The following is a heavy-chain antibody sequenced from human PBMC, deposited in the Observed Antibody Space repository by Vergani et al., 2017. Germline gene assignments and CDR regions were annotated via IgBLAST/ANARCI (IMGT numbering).Heavy chain of an antibody. CDR2: IFSSGTT. V-gene: IGHV4-61*10. D-gene: IGHD6-6*01. Sequence: QVQLEESGPGLVKPSETLSLTCTVSGGSVRTSIGYYWTWIRQPAGKTLEWIGEIFSSGTTNYNPSFKSRVTMSVDTSENQFSLKLSSVTAADTAVYYCAREYSSSVGFLAYWGQGTLVTVSS. J-gene: IGHJ4*02. CDR3: AREYSSSVGFLAY. CDR1: GGSVRTSIGYY.